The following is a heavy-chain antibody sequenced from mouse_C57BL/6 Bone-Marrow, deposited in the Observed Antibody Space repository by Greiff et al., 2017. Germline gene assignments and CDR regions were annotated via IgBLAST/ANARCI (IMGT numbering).Heavy chain of an antibody. CDR2: ISSGGSYT. CDR1: GFTFSSYG. Sequence: EVQRVESGGDLVKPGGSLKLSCAASGFTFSSYGMPWVRQTPDKRLEWVATISSGGSYTYYPDSVKGRFTISRDNAKNTLYLQMSSLKSEDTAMYYCASGGYGRGEFDYGGQGTTPTVSA. CDR3: ASGGYGRGEFDY. V-gene: IGHV5-6*01. D-gene: IGHD1-1*01. J-gene: IGHJ2*01.